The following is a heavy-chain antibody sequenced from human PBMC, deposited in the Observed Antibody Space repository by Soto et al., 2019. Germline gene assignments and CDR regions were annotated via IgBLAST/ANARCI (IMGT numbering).Heavy chain of an antibody. D-gene: IGHD4-17*01. CDR3: ARNLDQTPRWYYKYYCMYG. CDR1: GFTFINCL. CDR2: IKQDGSEK. Sequence: GGSLRLSCAASGFTFINCLMSWARQAPWKGLEWVANIKQDGSEKYYVDSVKGRFTVSRDNADNSLYLQMNSLRAEDTAVYYCARNLDQTPRWYYKYYCMYGWGKGTKGTVAS. V-gene: IGHV3-7*01. J-gene: IGHJ6*03.